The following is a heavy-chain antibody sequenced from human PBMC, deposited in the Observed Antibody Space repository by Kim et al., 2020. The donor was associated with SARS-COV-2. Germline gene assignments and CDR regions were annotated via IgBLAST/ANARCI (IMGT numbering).Heavy chain of an antibody. J-gene: IGHJ5*01. D-gene: IGHD2-2*01. CDR3: ARVLEGCSATSCYLLS. Sequence: SETLSLTCAVSGASITSNNWWTWVRQPPGMGLEWIGEISRGGSTYYNPSLKSRVSISLDKSKNHFSLHLNSVTAADTAVYYCARVLEGCSATSCYLLSWG. CDR2: ISRGGST. V-gene: IGHV4-4*02. CDR1: GASITSNNW.